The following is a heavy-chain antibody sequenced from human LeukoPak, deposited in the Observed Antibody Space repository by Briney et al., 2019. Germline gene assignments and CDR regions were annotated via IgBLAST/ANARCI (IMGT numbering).Heavy chain of an antibody. Sequence: SETLSLTCTVSGGSISSSSYYWGWIRQPPGKGLEWIGYIYYSGSTNYNPSLKSRVTISVDTSKNQFSLKLNSVTAADTAVYYCARPIYYESSDLTSWGAFDIWGRGTMVTVSS. CDR1: GGSISSSSYY. CDR2: IYYSGST. J-gene: IGHJ3*02. V-gene: IGHV4-61*05. CDR3: ARPIYYESSDLTSWGAFDI. D-gene: IGHD3-22*01.